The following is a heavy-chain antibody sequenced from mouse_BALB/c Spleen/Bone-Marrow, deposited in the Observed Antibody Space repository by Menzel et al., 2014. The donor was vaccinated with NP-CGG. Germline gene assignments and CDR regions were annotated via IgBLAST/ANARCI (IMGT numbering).Heavy chain of an antibody. D-gene: IGHD1-2*01. CDR1: GFTFSSFG. J-gene: IGHJ4*01. Sequence: EVMLVESGGGLVQPGGSRKLSCAASGFTFSSFGMHWVRQAPEKGLEWVAYISGGSSTIYYADTVKGRFTISRDNPKNTLFLQMTSLRSEDTAMYYRARGVYGYVKYAMDYWGQGTSVTVSS. V-gene: IGHV5-17*02. CDR2: ISGGSSTI. CDR3: ARGVYGYVKYAMDY.